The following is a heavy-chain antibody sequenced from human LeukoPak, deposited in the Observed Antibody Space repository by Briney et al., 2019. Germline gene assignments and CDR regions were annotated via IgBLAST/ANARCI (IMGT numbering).Heavy chain of an antibody. CDR3: ARAGAYSNYGSDY. V-gene: IGHV1-2*02. CDR1: GYTFTGYY. CDR2: INPNSGGT. D-gene: IGHD4-11*01. Sequence: ASVKVSCKASGYTFTGYYLHWVRQAPGQGLEWMGWINPNSGGTDYAQKFQGRVTMTRDTSITTAYMELSRLTSDDTAVYYCARAGAYSNYGSDYWGQGTLVTVSS. J-gene: IGHJ4*02.